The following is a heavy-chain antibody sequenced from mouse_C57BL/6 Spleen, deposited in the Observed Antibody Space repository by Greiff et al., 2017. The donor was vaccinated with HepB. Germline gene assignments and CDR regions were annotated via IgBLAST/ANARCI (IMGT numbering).Heavy chain of an antibody. CDR3: AVLPAY. J-gene: IGHJ3*01. CDR2: INPGSGGT. Sequence: QVQLQQSGAELVRPGPSVKVSCKASGYAFTNYLIEWVKQTPGQGLEWIGVINPGSGGTNYNEKFKGKATLTADKSSSTAYMQLSSLTSEDSAVYFCAVLPAYWGQGTLVTVSA. V-gene: IGHV1-54*01. CDR1: GYAFTNYL. D-gene: IGHD1-1*01.